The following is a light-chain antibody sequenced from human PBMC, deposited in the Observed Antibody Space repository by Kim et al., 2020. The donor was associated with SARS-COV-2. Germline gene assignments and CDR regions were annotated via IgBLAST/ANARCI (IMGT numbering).Light chain of an antibody. Sequence: QSLTISCTGTSSDVGSYNLVSWYQRHPGKAPKLIIYEVNRGPSGVSNRFSGSKSGNTASLTISGLQAEDEADYFCCSYAGSTTFYVFGTGTKVTVL. CDR1: SSDVGSYNL. CDR2: EVN. CDR3: CSYAGSTTFYV. J-gene: IGLJ1*01. V-gene: IGLV2-23*02.